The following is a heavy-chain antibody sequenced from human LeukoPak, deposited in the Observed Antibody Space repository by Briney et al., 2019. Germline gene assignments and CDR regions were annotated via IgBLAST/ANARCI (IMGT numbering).Heavy chain of an antibody. D-gene: IGHD2-2*01. CDR2: INHSGST. CDR1: GGSFSGYY. V-gene: IGHV4-34*01. J-gene: IGHJ5*02. Sequence: PSETLSLTCAVYGGSFSGYYWSWIRQPPGKGLEWIGEINHSGSTNYNPSLKSRVTISVDTSKNQFSLKLSSVTAADMAVYYCARVLGYQRGAWFDPWGQGTLVTVSS. CDR3: ARVLGYQRGAWFDP.